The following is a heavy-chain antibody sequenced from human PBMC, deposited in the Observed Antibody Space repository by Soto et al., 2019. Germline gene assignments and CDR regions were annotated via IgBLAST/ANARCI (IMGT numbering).Heavy chain of an antibody. J-gene: IGHJ6*03. V-gene: IGHV5-51*01. CDR3: ARGTENIVATIAWSDYYYMDV. CDR2: IYPGDSDT. CDR1: GYSFTSYW. Sequence: GESLKISCKGSGYSFTSYWIGWVRQMPGKGLEWMGIIYPGDSDTRYSPSFQGQVTISADKSISTAYLQWSSLKASDTAMYYCARGTENIVATIAWSDYYYMDVWGKGTTVTVSS. D-gene: IGHD5-12*01.